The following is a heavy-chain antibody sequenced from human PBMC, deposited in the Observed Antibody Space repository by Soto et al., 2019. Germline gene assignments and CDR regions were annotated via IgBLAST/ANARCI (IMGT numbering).Heavy chain of an antibody. Sequence: ASVKVSCKTSGYAFSGYRLSWVRQGPGQGLEWMGWISGYNGNTDYAQKFQGRVTMTTDTSTSTAYMELRSLRSDDTAVYYCAADLYRPSWYDSWGQRTLVTVSS. CDR3: AADLYRPSWYDS. D-gene: IGHD3-16*02. CDR1: GYAFSGYR. V-gene: IGHV1-18*01. J-gene: IGHJ4*02. CDR2: ISGYNGNT.